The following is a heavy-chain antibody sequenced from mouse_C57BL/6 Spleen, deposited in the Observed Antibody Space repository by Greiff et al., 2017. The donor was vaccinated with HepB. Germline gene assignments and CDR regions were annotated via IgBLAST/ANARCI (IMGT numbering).Heavy chain of an antibody. V-gene: IGHV5-17*01. Sequence: DVKLVESGGGLVKPGGSLKLSCAASGFTFSDYGMHWVRQAPEKGLEWVAYISSGSSTIYYADTVKGRFTISRDNAKNTLFLQMTSLRSEDTAMYYCARSRGSSPAWFAYWGQGTLVTVSA. CDR1: GFTFSDYG. CDR2: ISSGSSTI. D-gene: IGHD1-1*01. CDR3: ARSRGSSPAWFAY. J-gene: IGHJ3*01.